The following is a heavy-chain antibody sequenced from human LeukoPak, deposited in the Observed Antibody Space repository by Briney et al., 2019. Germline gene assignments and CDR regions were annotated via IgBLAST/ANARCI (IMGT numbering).Heavy chain of an antibody. Sequence: ASVKVSCKASGYTFTSYGISWVRQAPGQGLEWMGWISAYNGNTNYAQKLQGRVTMTTDTSTSTAYMELRSLRSDDTAVYYCARGGYDILTAQKGNNWFDPWGQGTLVTVSS. CDR1: GYTFTSYG. J-gene: IGHJ5*02. D-gene: IGHD3-9*01. CDR2: ISAYNGNT. CDR3: ARGGYDILTAQKGNNWFDP. V-gene: IGHV1-18*01.